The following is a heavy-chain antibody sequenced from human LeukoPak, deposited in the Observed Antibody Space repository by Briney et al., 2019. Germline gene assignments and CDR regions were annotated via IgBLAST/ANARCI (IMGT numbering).Heavy chain of an antibody. CDR3: ARSPRYSSSWHQTSYYFDY. CDR1: GGSISSGDYY. D-gene: IGHD6-13*01. CDR2: INHSGST. Sequence: SETLSLTCTVSGGSISSGDYYWSWIRQPPGKGLEWIGEINHSGSTNYNPSLKSRVTISVDTSKNQFSLKLSSVTAADTAVYYCARSPRYSSSWHQTSYYFDYWGQGTLVTVSS. J-gene: IGHJ4*02. V-gene: IGHV4-39*07.